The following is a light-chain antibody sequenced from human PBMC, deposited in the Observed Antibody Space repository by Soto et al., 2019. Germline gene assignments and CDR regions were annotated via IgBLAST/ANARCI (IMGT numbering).Light chain of an antibody. CDR1: QSVSSSY. Sequence: ESVFTQSPGTLSLSPGEKATLSCRARQSVSSSYLAWYQQKPGQAPRLLIYGASSRATGIPDRFSGSGSGTDFTLTVSRLEPEDFAVYYCQQFGSSSWTFGQGTKV. V-gene: IGKV3-20*01. CDR2: GAS. J-gene: IGKJ1*01. CDR3: QQFGSSSWT.